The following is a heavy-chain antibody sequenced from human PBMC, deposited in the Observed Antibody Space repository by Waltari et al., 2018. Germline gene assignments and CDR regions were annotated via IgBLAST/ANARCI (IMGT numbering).Heavy chain of an antibody. CDR3: AGIAARPRYFDY. Sequence: QVQLQESGPGLVKPSETLSLTCAVSGYSISSGYYWVWIRQPPGKGLEWIGSIYHSGSTYYNPSLKSRVTISVDTSKNQFSLKLSSVTAADTAVYYCAGIAARPRYFDYWGQGTLVTVSS. J-gene: IGHJ4*02. CDR2: IYHSGST. D-gene: IGHD6-6*01. CDR1: GYSISSGYY. V-gene: IGHV4-38-2*01.